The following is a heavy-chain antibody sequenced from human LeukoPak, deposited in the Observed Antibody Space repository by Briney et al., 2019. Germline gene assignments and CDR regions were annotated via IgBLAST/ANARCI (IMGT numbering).Heavy chain of an antibody. V-gene: IGHV4-39*01. D-gene: IGHD2-15*01. J-gene: IGHJ4*02. Sequence: PSETLSLTCTVSGGSISGRSYSWGWIRQPPGKGLEWIGQIYASGITEYNPSLKSRVTISVDTSKNQFSLMLTSLTAADTAVYPCARLHPSSPEDHWGQGTLVSVSS. CDR1: GGSISGRSYS. CDR3: ARLHPSSPEDH. CDR2: IYASGIT.